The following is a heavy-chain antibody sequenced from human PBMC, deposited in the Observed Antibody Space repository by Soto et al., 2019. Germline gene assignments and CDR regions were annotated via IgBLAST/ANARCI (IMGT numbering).Heavy chain of an antibody. Sequence: LRLSCAASGFTFRSYSMNWVRQAPGKGLECVSYITGGSTIYYADSVKCRFTVSRDNAENSVYLQMNRLRDEDTAVYYCARGPNTAVAGRFDYWGQRTRVTVS. CDR3: ARGPNTAVAGRFDY. CDR1: GFTFRSYS. V-gene: IGHV3-48*02. D-gene: IGHD6-19*01. J-gene: IGHJ4*02. CDR2: ITGGSTI.